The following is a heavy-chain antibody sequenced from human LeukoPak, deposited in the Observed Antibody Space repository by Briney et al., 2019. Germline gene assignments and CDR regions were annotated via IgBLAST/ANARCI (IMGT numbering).Heavy chain of an antibody. J-gene: IGHJ4*02. CDR1: GGSVSGYY. CDR2: VYYSGST. Sequence: SETLSLTCTVSGGSVSGYYWGWIRQPPGRGLEWIGYVYYSGSTNYNPSFKSRITISVDTSRNQFSLQLSSVTAADTAVYYCARIHRYCSGGACYVLDNWGQGTLVAVSS. D-gene: IGHD2-15*01. CDR3: ARIHRYCSGGACYVLDN. V-gene: IGHV4-59*02.